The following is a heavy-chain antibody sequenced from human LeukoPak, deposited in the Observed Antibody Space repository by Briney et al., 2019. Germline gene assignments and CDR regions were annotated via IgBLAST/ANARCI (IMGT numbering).Heavy chain of an antibody. D-gene: IGHD6-13*01. CDR2: LSAGGSGT. CDR1: GFTFSSYA. J-gene: IGHJ4*02. V-gene: IGHV3-23*01. Sequence: GGSLRLSCAACGFTFSSYAMSWVRQAPGKGLEWVSSLSAGGSGTYYADSVKGRFTISRDNSKNTLYVQMNSLRAEDTAVYYCAKRSAPGTYYFDSWGQGTLVSVSS. CDR3: AKRSAPGTYYFDS.